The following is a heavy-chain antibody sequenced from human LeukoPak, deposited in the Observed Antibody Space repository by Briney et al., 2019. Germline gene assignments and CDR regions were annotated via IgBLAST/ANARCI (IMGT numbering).Heavy chain of an antibody. D-gene: IGHD3-16*01. CDR3: ARANYDYVWGSYYRWFDP. Sequence: ASVKVSCKASGYTFTSYGISWVRQAPGQGLEWMGWISAYNGNTNYAQKFQGRVTMTRDTSISTAYMELSRLRSDDTAVYYCARANYDYVWGSYYRWFDPWGQGTLVTVSS. CDR1: GYTFTSYG. J-gene: IGHJ5*02. CDR2: ISAYNGNT. V-gene: IGHV1-18*01.